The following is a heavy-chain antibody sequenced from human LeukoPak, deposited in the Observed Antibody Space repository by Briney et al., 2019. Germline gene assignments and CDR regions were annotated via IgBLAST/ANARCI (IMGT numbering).Heavy chain of an antibody. CDR1: GVTFSSYA. J-gene: IGHJ3*02. V-gene: IGHV3-23*01. D-gene: IGHD3-22*01. CDR2: ITGSGSPK. Sequence: GGSLRLSCAASGVTFSSYAMHWVRQAPGKGLEWVSGITGSGSPKYYAESVKGRFTISRDNSKNTLYLQMNSLRAEDTAIYYCAKVHRVTMISPDAFDIWGQGTLVTVSS. CDR3: AKVHRVTMISPDAFDI.